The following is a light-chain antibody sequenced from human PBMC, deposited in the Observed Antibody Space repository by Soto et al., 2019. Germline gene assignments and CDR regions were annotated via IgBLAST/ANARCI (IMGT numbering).Light chain of an antibody. J-gene: IGKJ1*01. CDR3: QQYTYGTRP. CDR2: GAS. CDR1: QSVGAN. Sequence: EIVMTQSPATLPVSPGERATLSFRASQSVGANLAWYQQKPGQAPRLLIYGASTRADGISPRFSGGGSGTEFTLTISSLQSEDFGVYYCQQYTYGTRPFGQGTQGGI. V-gene: IGKV3-15*01.